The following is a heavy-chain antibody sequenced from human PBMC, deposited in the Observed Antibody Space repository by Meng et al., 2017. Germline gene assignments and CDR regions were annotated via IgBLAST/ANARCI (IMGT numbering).Heavy chain of an antibody. CDR1: GFTFSDYY. CDR3: ARDRNLWFGELLPIYYYGMDV. V-gene: IGHV3-11*04. J-gene: IGHJ6*02. D-gene: IGHD3-10*01. Sequence: GESLKISCAASGFTFSDYYMSWIRQAPGKGLEWVSYISSSGSTIYYADSVKGRFTISRDNAKNSLYLQMNSLRAEDTAVYYCARDRNLWFGELLPIYYYGMDVWGQGTTVTVSS. CDR2: ISSSGSTI.